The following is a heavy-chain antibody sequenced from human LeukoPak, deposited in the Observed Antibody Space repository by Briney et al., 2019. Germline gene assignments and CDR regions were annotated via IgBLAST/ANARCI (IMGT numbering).Heavy chain of an antibody. Sequence: GGSLRLSCAASGFTLSTCWMNWVRQAPGKGLEWVANMNQDGSLQYYVDSVKGRFTISRDNAKNSLYLQMNSLRAEDTAVYYRARSEGSEKDDAFDIWGQGIMVTVSS. V-gene: IGHV3-7*03. CDR3: ARSEGSEKDDAFDI. CDR2: MNQDGSLQ. J-gene: IGHJ3*02. D-gene: IGHD3-3*01. CDR1: GFTLSTCW.